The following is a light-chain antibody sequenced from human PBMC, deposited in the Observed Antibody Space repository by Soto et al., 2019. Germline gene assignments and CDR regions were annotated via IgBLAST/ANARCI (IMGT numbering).Light chain of an antibody. Sequence: EIVMTQSPATLSVSPGERATLSCRASQSVGSKLAWYQQKPGQAPRLLIYGASTRATGIPARFSGSGSGTEFTLTINSLQSEDFAVYYCQQYNNWPRTFGQGTKVDI. CDR1: QSVGSK. CDR3: QQYNNWPRT. CDR2: GAS. J-gene: IGKJ1*01. V-gene: IGKV3-15*01.